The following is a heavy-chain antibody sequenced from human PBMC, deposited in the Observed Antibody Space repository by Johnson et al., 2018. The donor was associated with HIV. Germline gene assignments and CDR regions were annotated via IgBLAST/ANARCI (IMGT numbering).Heavy chain of an antibody. Sequence: QVQLVESGGGVVQPGRSLRLSCAASGFTFSSYGMHWVRQAPGKGLEWVAVIWYDGSNKYYAESVKGRFTVSRDNSKNTLYMKMNSLRTEDTAVYYCAREGGGTLVLGDEGAFDVWGQGTMVSVSS. D-gene: IGHD3-10*01. CDR1: GFTFSSYG. J-gene: IGHJ3*01. V-gene: IGHV3-33*01. CDR2: IWYDGSNK. CDR3: AREGGGTLVLGDEGAFDV.